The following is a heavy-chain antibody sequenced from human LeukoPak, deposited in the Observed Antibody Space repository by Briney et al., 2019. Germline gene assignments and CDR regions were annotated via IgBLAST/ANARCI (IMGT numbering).Heavy chain of an antibody. D-gene: IGHD3-9*01. V-gene: IGHV3-23*01. CDR1: GFSFTNYA. CDR3: AKDQAFDWFYNYYGMDV. Sequence: GGSLRLSCAASGFSFTNYALSWVRQAPGKGLEWVSSIGSSVNSTHYADSVKDRFTISRDNSKNTLYLQMNSLRAEDTAVYYCAKDQAFDWFYNYYGMDVWGLGTTVIVSS. CDR2: IGSSVNST. J-gene: IGHJ6*02.